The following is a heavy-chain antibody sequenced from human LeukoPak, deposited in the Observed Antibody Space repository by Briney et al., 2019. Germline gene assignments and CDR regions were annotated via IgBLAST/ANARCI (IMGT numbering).Heavy chain of an antibody. Sequence: GGSLRLSCAASGFTFSSYSMNWVRQAPGKGLEWVSSISSSSSYIYYTDSVKGRFTISRDNAKNSLYLQMNSLRAEDTAVYYCARDNSVVRGSRLDDWFDPWGQGTLVTVSS. J-gene: IGHJ5*02. D-gene: IGHD3-10*01. V-gene: IGHV3-21*01. CDR2: ISSSSSYI. CDR1: GFTFSSYS. CDR3: ARDNSVVRGSRLDDWFDP.